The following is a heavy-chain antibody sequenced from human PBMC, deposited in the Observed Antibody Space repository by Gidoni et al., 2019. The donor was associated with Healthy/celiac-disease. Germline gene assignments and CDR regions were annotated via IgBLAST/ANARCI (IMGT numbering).Heavy chain of an antibody. CDR1: GFTFIGYG. CDR2: IWYDGSNK. D-gene: IGHD3-3*01. Sequence: QVQLVESGGGVVQPGRSLRLSCVASGFTFIGYGMHWVRQAPGKGLEWVAVIWYDGSNKYYADSVKGRFTISRDNSKNTLYLQMNSLRAEDTAVDYCARDRLRFLEEGLRGMDVWGQGTTVTVSS. J-gene: IGHJ6*02. V-gene: IGHV3-33*01. CDR3: ARDRLRFLEEGLRGMDV.